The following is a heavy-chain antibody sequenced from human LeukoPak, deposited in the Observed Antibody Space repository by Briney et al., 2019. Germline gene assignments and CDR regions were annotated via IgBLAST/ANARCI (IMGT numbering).Heavy chain of an antibody. CDR3: ASGTFGGRDAFDI. Sequence: SQTLSLTCTVSGGSISSGDYYWSWIRQPPGKGLEWIGYIYYSGSTNYNPSLKSRVTISVDTSKNQFSLKLSSVTAADTAVYYCASGTFGGRDAFDIWGQGTMVTVSS. CDR1: GGSISSGDYY. J-gene: IGHJ3*02. CDR2: IYYSGST. D-gene: IGHD3-10*01. V-gene: IGHV4-30-4*08.